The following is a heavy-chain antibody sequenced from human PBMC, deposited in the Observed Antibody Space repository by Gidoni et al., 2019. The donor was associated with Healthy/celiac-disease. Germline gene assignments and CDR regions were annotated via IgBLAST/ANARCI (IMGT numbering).Heavy chain of an antibody. CDR1: GGSISSSSYY. CDR3: ARNSVLRFLEWFFFDY. Sequence: QMQLQESGPGLGKTSETLSRTGTASGGSISSSSYYWGWIRQPPGKGLEWIGSIYYSGSTYYNPSLTRRVTISVDTSKNQFSLKLSSVTAADPAVYYCARNSVLRFLEWFFFDYWGQGTLVTVSS. V-gene: IGHV4-39*01. J-gene: IGHJ4*02. D-gene: IGHD3-3*01. CDR2: IYYSGST.